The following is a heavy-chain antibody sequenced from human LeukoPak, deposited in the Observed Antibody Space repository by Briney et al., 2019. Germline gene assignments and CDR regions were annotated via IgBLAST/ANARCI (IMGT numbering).Heavy chain of an antibody. CDR3: ARGPRSSPTEYFDS. Sequence: PGGSLRLSCAASGFTFSSYATHWVRQAPGKGLEYASAISSNGGSTYYADSVRGRFTISRDNSENTLYLQIGSLRAEDMAVYYCARGPRSSPTEYFDSWGQGTLVTVSS. J-gene: IGHJ4*02. V-gene: IGHV3-64*02. D-gene: IGHD6-13*01. CDR1: GFTFSSYA. CDR2: ISSNGGST.